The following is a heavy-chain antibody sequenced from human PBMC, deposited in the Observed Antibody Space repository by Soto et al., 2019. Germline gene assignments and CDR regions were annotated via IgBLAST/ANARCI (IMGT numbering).Heavy chain of an antibody. V-gene: IGHV1-18*01. D-gene: IGHD2-2*02. CDR2: ISAYNGNT. CDR3: ARGYCSSTSCYTFDY. Sequence: QAPGQGLEWMGWISAYNGNTNYAQKLQGRVTMTTDTSTSTAYMELRSLRSDDTAVYYCARGYCSSTSCYTFDYWGQGTLVTVSS. J-gene: IGHJ4*02.